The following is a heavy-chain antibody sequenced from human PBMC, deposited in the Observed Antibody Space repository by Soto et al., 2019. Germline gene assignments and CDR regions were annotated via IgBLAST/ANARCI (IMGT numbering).Heavy chain of an antibody. CDR2: IFYSGST. CDR3: ARDGYYYDSSGYQRVYYFDY. J-gene: IGHJ4*02. CDR1: GGSISSYY. V-gene: IGHV4-59*01. D-gene: IGHD3-22*01. Sequence: SETLSLTCTVSGGSISSYYWSWIRQPPGKGLEWIGYIFYSGSTNYNPSLKSRVTISVETSKNQFSLRLSSVTAADTAVYYCARDGYYYDSSGYQRVYYFDYWGQGTLVTVSS.